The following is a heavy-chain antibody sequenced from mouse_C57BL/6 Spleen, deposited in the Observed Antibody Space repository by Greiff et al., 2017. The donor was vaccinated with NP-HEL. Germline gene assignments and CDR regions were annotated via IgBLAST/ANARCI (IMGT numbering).Heavy chain of an antibody. V-gene: IGHV5-4*01. CDR3: ARESGYDGDYYAMDY. J-gene: IGHJ4*01. CDR2: ISDGGSYT. Sequence: EVKLEESGGGLVKPGGSLKLSCAASGFTFSSYAMSWVRQTPEKRLEWVATISDGGSYTYYPDNVKGRFTISRDNAKNNLYLQMSHLKSEDTAMYYCARESGYDGDYYAMDYWGQGTSVTVSS. D-gene: IGHD2-2*01. CDR1: GFTFSSYA.